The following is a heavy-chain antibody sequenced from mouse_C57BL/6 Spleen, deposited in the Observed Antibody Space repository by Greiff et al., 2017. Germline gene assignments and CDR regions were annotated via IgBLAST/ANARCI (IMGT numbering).Heavy chain of an antibody. J-gene: IGHJ4*01. CDR1: GYTFPSYW. Sequence: VQLQQSGPVLARPGASVKMSCKTSGYTFPSYWMHWVKQRPGQGLEWIGAIYPGNSDTSYNQKFKGKAKLTAVTSASTAYMELSSLTNEDSAVYYWTRKDYSNYDAMDYWGQGTSVTVSS. D-gene: IGHD2-5*01. CDR3: TRKDYSNYDAMDY. CDR2: IYPGNSDT. V-gene: IGHV1-5*01.